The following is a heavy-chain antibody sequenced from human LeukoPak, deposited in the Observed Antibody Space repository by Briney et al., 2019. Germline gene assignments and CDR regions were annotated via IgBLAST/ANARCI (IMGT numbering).Heavy chain of an antibody. CDR3: ARVRAAAGY. V-gene: IGHV4-34*01. D-gene: IGHD6-13*01. Sequence: PSETLSLTCAVYGGSFSGYYWSWIRQPPGKGLEWIGEINHSGSTNYNPSLKSRVTISVDTSKNQFSPKLSSVTAADTAVYYCARVRAAAGYWGQGTLVTVSS. CDR2: INHSGST. J-gene: IGHJ4*02. CDR1: GGSFSGYY.